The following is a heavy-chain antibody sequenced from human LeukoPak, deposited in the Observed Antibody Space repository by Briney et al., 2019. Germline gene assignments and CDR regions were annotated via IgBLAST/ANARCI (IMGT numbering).Heavy chain of an antibody. Sequence: GGSLRLSCVTTGFAFSGDWMSWVRQAPGKGLEWVANINQDESERFVVDSLRGRVTISRDNAKNTLYLQMNSLRAEDTALYYCGRVVTTSEDWGQGILVTVST. CDR1: GFAFSGDW. J-gene: IGHJ4*02. D-gene: IGHD1-14*01. CDR3: GRVVTTSED. V-gene: IGHV3-7*01. CDR2: INQDESER.